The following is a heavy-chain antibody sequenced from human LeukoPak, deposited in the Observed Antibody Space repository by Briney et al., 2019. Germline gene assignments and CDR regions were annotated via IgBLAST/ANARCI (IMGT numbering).Heavy chain of an antibody. J-gene: IGHJ4*02. D-gene: IGHD2-2*01. CDR1: GFTFSSYW. V-gene: IGHV3-7*01. CDR2: IKQDGSEK. CDR3: ATLPYCSSTSCYDY. Sequence: GGSLRLSCAASGFTFSSYWMTWVRQAPGKGLEWVANIKQDGSEKYYVDSVKGRFTISRDNAKNSLYLQMNSLRAEDTAVYYCATLPYCSSTSCYDYWGQGTLVTVSS.